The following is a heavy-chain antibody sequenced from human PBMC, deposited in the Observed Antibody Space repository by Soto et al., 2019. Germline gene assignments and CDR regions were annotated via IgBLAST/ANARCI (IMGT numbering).Heavy chain of an antibody. D-gene: IGHD4-4*01. CDR1: GGTFSSYA. CDR3: ASTTVTTLYYYYGMDV. Sequence: ASVKVSCKASGGTFSSYAISWVRQAPGQGLEWMGGIIPIFGTANYAQKFQGRVTITADESTSTAYMELSSLRSEDTAVYYCASTTVTTLYYYYGMDVWGQGTTVTSP. J-gene: IGHJ6*02. CDR2: IIPIFGTA. V-gene: IGHV1-69*13.